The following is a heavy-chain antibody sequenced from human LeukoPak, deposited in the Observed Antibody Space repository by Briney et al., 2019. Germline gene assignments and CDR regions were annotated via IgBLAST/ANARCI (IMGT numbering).Heavy chain of an antibody. J-gene: IGHJ4*02. CDR3: ARDSSGYGLNDY. CDR2: IHSSGST. Sequence: SETLSLTCTVSGASIISGDYYWSWIRQASGKGLEWIGYIHSSGSTYYNPSLKSRVTISVGTSRNQISLKLTSVTAADTAVYYCARDSSGYGLNDYWGQGTLVTVS. V-gene: IGHV4-30-4*01. CDR1: GASIISGDYY. D-gene: IGHD5-12*01.